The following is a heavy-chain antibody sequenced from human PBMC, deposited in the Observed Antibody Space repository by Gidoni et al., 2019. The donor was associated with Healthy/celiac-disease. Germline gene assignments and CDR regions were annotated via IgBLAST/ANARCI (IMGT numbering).Heavy chain of an antibody. D-gene: IGHD2-15*01. CDR3: ARERLTQYCSGGSCYDYYYYGMDV. Sequence: QVQLVESGVGVVHPGRSLRLSCAASGFTFSSSGMHWFRQAPGKGLEWVEVIWYDGSNKYYEDSVKGRFTISRDNSKNTRYLQMNSLRAEDTAVYDCARERLTQYCSGGSCYDYYYYGMDVWGQGTTVTVSS. CDR2: IWYDGSNK. J-gene: IGHJ6*02. CDR1: GFTFSSSG. V-gene: IGHV3-33*01.